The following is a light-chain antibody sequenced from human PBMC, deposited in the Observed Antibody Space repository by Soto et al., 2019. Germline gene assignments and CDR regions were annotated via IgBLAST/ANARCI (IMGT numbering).Light chain of an antibody. J-gene: IGKJ1*01. Sequence: EIVMTQSPATLSVSPGERATLSCSASQSVSSNFAWYQQKPGQAPRLLIYGASTRATGIPARFSGSGSGTEFTLTISSLQSEDFAVYYCQQYNKWPPWTFGQGTKVEIK. V-gene: IGKV3-15*01. CDR3: QQYNKWPPWT. CDR1: QSVSSN. CDR2: GAS.